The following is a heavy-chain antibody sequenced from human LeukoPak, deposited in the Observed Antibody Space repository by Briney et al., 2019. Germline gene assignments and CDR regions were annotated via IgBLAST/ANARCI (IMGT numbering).Heavy chain of an antibody. Sequence: GRSLRLSCAASGFTFSSYGVHWVRQAPGKGLEWVAVIWYDGSNKYYADSVKGRFTISRDNSKNTLYLQMNSLRAEDTAVYYCAKDYYYDSSGPFDYWGQGTLVTVSS. D-gene: IGHD3-22*01. J-gene: IGHJ4*02. CDR2: IWYDGSNK. CDR3: AKDYYYDSSGPFDY. V-gene: IGHV3-33*06. CDR1: GFTFSSYG.